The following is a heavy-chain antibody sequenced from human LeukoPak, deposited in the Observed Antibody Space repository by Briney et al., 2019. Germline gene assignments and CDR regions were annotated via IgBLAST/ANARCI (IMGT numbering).Heavy chain of an antibody. CDR1: GFTFGDYA. J-gene: IGHJ4*02. CDR2: ISWNSDSI. D-gene: IGHD6-6*01. Sequence: GGSLRLSCAASGFTFGDYAMHWVRQAPGKGLEWVSGISWNSDSIGYADSVKGRFTISRDNAKNTLYLQMNSLRAEDTAAYYCAKDPRRGYSSSFDYWGQGTLVTVSS. V-gene: IGHV3-9*01. CDR3: AKDPRRGYSSSFDY.